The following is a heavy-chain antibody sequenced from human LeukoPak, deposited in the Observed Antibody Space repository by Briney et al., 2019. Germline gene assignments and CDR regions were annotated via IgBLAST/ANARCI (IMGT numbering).Heavy chain of an antibody. CDR2: IFHSGRT. D-gene: IGHD6-13*01. V-gene: IGHV4-38-2*02. CDR3: ARQIESAGTAGFDF. J-gene: IGHJ4*02. Sequence: SETLSLTCTVSGYSISSGYYWGWIRQPPGKGLEWIGSIFHSGRTYYNPYLKSRVTMSVDTSKNQFSLRLRSVTAADTAVYYCARQIESAGTAGFDFWGQGALVTVSS. CDR1: GYSISSGYY.